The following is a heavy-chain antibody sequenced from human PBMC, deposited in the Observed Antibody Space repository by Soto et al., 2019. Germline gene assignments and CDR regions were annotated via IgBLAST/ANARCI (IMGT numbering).Heavy chain of an antibody. Sequence: GASEKVSCKASGGTFSSYAISLVRQAPGQGLXXMXXXIPIFGTANYAQKFQGRVTITADESTRTAYMELSSLRSEDTAVYYCAERDYWGQATLVTV. CDR3: AERDY. J-gene: IGHJ4*02. CDR1: GGTFSSYA. CDR2: XIPIFGTA. V-gene: IGHV1-69*13.